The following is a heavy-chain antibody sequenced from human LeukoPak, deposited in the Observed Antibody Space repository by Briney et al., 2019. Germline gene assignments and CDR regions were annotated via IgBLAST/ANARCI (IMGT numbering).Heavy chain of an antibody. Sequence: PGGSLRLSCAISGFTVRRNYMSWVRQAPGKGPEWVSVIYSGGDKFYADSVKGRFTISSDNFKNTLYLQMNSLRVEDTAVYYCARDHPDYGDSSWDQGTLVTVSS. CDR3: ARDHPDYGDSS. D-gene: IGHD4-17*01. CDR1: GFTVRRNY. J-gene: IGHJ5*02. V-gene: IGHV3-53*01. CDR2: IYSGGDK.